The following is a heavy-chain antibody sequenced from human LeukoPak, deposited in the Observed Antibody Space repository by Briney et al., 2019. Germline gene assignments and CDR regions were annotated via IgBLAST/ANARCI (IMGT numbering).Heavy chain of an antibody. V-gene: IGHV3-7*04. Sequence: PGGSLRLSCAASGFTFSWHWMDWVRQAPGKGLQWVAHIKQDGSEEFYVDSVKGRFTISRDNAKNSLFLQMNSLRAEDTAVYSCARSSSSSFDNWGQGTLVTVSS. CDR3: ARSSSSSFDN. CDR1: GFTFSWHW. CDR2: IKQDGSEE. J-gene: IGHJ4*02. D-gene: IGHD6-6*01.